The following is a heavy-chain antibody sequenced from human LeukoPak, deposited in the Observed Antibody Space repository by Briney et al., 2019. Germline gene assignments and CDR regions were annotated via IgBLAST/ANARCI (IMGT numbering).Heavy chain of an antibody. J-gene: IGHJ4*02. CDR1: GFTFSNAW. Sequence: GGSLRLSCAASGFTFSNAWMSWVRQAPGKGLVWVSRINSDGSSTNYADSVKGRFTISRDNAKNTLYLQMNSLRAEDTGVYFCARELAYWGQGALVTASS. CDR2: INSDGSST. V-gene: IGHV3-74*01. CDR3: ARELAY.